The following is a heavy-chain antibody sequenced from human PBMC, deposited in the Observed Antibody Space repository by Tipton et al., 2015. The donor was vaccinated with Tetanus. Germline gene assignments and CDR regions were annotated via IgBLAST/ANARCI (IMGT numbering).Heavy chain of an antibody. CDR2: INPIGGST. V-gene: IGHV1-46*01. D-gene: IGHD1-20*01. CDR3: GRAAGGGRRINGPAGIDY. CDR1: GYTLTSYH. Sequence: QSGPEVKKPGASVKVSCKASGYTLTSYHMHWVRQAPGQGLEWMGIINPIGGSTSYAQKFQGRITMTGDTSTSTVYMDLNSPGSEDAVGCAWGRAAGGGRRINGPAGIDYWGQGTLVTVSS. J-gene: IGHJ4*02.